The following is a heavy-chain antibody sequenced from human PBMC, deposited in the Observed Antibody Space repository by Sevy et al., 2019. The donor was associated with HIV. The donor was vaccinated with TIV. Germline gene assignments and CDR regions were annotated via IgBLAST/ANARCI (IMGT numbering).Heavy chain of an antibody. V-gene: IGHV3-11*01. Sequence: GGSLRLSCTASEFTLSDYYMSWFRQAPGKGLECISYISNSGNTVYYADSVKGRFTVSRDNAKKSLYLQLNSLRDEDTAVYYCARDNYCISGDGCYGYGLDVWGQGTTVTVSS. CDR3: ARDNYCISGDGCYGYGLDV. CDR2: ISNSGNTV. J-gene: IGHJ6*02. CDR1: EFTLSDYY. D-gene: IGHD2-2*01.